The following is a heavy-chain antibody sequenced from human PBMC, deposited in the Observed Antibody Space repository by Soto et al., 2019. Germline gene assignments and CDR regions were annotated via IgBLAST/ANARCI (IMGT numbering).Heavy chain of an antibody. Sequence: QVQLVQSGAEVKKPGSSVKVSCKASGGTFSSYAISWVRQAPGQGLEWMGGIIPMFGTANYAQKFQGRITITADESTSPAYMELSSLRSEDTAVYYCVREGASSSWYGGFDYWGQGTLVTVSS. CDR2: IIPMFGTA. CDR1: GGTFSSYA. D-gene: IGHD6-13*01. J-gene: IGHJ4*02. CDR3: VREGASSSWYGGFDY. V-gene: IGHV1-69*12.